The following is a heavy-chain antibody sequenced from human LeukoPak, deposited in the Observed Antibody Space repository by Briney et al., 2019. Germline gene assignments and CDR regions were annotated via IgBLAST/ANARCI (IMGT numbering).Heavy chain of an antibody. D-gene: IGHD2-2*01. CDR2: ISGGGTTT. CDR3: AKEGNCYGTDY. J-gene: IGHJ4*02. Sequence: PGGSLRLSCAASGFAFSNYALSWVRQAPGNGLEWVLVISGGGTTTYYADSVKGRFTISRDSSKNTLYLQMNSLRAEDTAVYYCAKEGNCYGTDYWGQGTLVTVSS. V-gene: IGHV3-23*01. CDR1: GFAFSNYA.